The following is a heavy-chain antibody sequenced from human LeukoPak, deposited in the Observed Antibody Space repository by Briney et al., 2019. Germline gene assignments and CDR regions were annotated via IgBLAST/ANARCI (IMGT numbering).Heavy chain of an antibody. J-gene: IGHJ4*02. CDR1: GGSISSGGYS. V-gene: IGHV3-21*01. CDR3: VRSGELYYYDSSGIPYHFDY. CDR2: ISSSGTYI. Sequence: PAETLSLTCAVSGGSISSGGYSWSWIRQPPGKGLEWVSSISSSGTYIYQADSLKGRFTISRDNAKNSLYLQMDSLRAEDTAVYNCVRSGELYYYDSSGIPYHFDYWGQGTLVTVSS. D-gene: IGHD3-22*01.